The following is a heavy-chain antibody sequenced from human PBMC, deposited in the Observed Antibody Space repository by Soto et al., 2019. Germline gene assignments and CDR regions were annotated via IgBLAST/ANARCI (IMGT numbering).Heavy chain of an antibody. CDR3: VRAKGGYSYGTPFDY. J-gene: IGHJ4*02. CDR2: IRWNSGNI. CDR1: GFTFDDYA. D-gene: IGHD5-18*01. V-gene: IGHV3-9*01. Sequence: EVQLEESGGALVQPGRSLRLSCAASGFTFDDYAMHWVRPGLGQGLEWVSSIRWNSGNIGYADSVKGRFTTSRYNAKNSLYLQMNSLRPEDTALYYCVRAKGGYSYGTPFDYWGQGTLFTVS.